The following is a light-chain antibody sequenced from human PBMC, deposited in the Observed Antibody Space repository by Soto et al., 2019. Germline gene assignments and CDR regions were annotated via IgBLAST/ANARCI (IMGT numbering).Light chain of an antibody. J-gene: IGKJ5*01. V-gene: IGKV1-39*01. CDR1: QTIKNY. Sequence: DIQMSQSPSSLSASVGDSVTITCRASQTIKNYLNWYQQKPGRAPNLLIYSASTLHSGVPSRFSGTKSATDFTLTITNLQPEDFATYYCQQFYSAPITFGQGTRLEIK. CDR3: QQFYSAPIT. CDR2: SAS.